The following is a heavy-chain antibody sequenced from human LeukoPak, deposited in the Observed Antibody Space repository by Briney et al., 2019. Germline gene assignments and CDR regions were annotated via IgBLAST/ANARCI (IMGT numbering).Heavy chain of an antibody. D-gene: IGHD1-26*01. V-gene: IGHV1-8*02. CDR2: MNPNSGNT. CDR1: GGTFSSYA. J-gene: IGHJ3*02. Sequence: ASVKVSCKASGGTFSSYAISWVRQAPGQGLEWMGWMNPNSGNTGYAQKFQGRVTMTRNTSISTAYMELSSLRSEDTAVYYCARDYGSPWAFDIWGQGTMVTVSS. CDR3: ARDYGSPWAFDI.